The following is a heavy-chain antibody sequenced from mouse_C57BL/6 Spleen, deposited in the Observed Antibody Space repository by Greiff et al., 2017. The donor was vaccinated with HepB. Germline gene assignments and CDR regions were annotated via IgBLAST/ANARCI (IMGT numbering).Heavy chain of an antibody. Sequence: VQLQQSGAELVKPGASVKLSCTASGFNINDYYMHWVKQRTEKGLEWIGRIDPEDGEKKYDPKFKGKATITADKSSNTAYLQLSSLTSEDTAVYYCANEARSDAMDYWGPGTSVTVSS. V-gene: IGHV14-2*01. J-gene: IGHJ4*01. CDR2: IDPEDGEK. D-gene: IGHD3-1*01. CDR1: GFNINDYY. CDR3: ANEARSDAMDY.